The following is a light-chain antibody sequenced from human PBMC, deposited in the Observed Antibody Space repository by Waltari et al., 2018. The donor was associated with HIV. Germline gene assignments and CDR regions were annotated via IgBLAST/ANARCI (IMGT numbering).Light chain of an antibody. V-gene: IGLV1-40*01. CDR3: QSYDTSLSGNYV. Sequence: QSVLTQPPSVSGAPGQRVTISSTGSSSNIGAGYDFHWYQQLPGTAPKLLIYGNSNRPSGVPDRFSGSKSGTSASLAITGLQAEDEADYYCQSYDTSLSGNYVFGTGTKVTVL. CDR1: SSNIGAGYD. J-gene: IGLJ1*01. CDR2: GNS.